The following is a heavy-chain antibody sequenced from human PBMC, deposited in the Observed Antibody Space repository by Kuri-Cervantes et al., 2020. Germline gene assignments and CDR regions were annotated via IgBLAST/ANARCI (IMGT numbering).Heavy chain of an antibody. CDR3: TTNQGLGGSYSGGLY. CDR1: GFTSSKAG. Sequence: GESLKISCAAPGFTSSKAGMSWVRQAPGKGLEWVGRIKSKTDGGTTDYAAPVKGRFTISRDDSKNTLYLQMNSLKTEDTAVYYCTTNQGLGGSYSGGLYWGQGTLVTVSS. V-gene: IGHV3-15*01. J-gene: IGHJ4*02. D-gene: IGHD1-26*01. CDR2: IKSKTDGGTT.